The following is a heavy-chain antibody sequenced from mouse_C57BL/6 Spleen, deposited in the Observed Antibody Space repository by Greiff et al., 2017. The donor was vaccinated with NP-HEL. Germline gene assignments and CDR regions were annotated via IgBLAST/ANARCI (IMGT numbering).Heavy chain of an antibody. J-gene: IGHJ1*03. V-gene: IGHV3-8*01. CDR3: ARRYGSRGWYFDV. CDR1: GYSITSDY. D-gene: IGHD1-1*01. CDR2: ISYSGST. Sequence: EVKLQQSGPGLAKPSQTLSLTCSVTGYSITSDYWNWIRKFPGNKLEYMGYISYSGSTYYNPSLKSRISITRDTSKNQYYLQLNSVTTEDTATYYCARRYGSRGWYFDVWGTGTTVTVSS.